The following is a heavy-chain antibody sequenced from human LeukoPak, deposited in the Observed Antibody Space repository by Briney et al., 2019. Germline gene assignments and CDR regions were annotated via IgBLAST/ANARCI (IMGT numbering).Heavy chain of an antibody. J-gene: IGHJ4*02. Sequence: SETLSLTCAVYGGSFSGYYWSWVRQPPGKGLEWIGEINHSGSTNYNPSLKSRVTISVDTSENQFSLNLNSVTAADTAVYYCARRLFYCTSTSCQPENFDYWGQGTLVTVSS. CDR1: GGSFSGYY. V-gene: IGHV4-34*01. D-gene: IGHD2-2*01. CDR2: INHSGST. CDR3: ARRLFYCTSTSCQPENFDY.